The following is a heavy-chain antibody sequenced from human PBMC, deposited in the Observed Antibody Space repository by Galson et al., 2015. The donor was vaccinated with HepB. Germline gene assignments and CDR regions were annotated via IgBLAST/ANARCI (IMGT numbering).Heavy chain of an antibody. V-gene: IGHV6-1*01. CDR1: GDSVSTTGGA. CDR3: TNERNYYASFDI. Sequence: CALSGDSVSTTGGAWNWIRQSPSRGLEWLGRTYFRSRRRNDYAPSMKTRITIDPDTAKNQFSLQLNSVTPEDTAVYYCTNERNYYASFDIWGLGTMVTVSS. CDR2: TYFRSRRRN. D-gene: IGHD3-10*01. J-gene: IGHJ3*02.